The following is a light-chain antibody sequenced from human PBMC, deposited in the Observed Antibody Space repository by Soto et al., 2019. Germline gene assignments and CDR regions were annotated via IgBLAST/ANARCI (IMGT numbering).Light chain of an antibody. Sequence: DIVMTQSPATLSVSPGDRATLSCRASQSVSSNLAWYQQKPGQAPRLLIYGASTRANGIPARFSGSGSGTEFTLTLSSLQAEDFAFYYCQQYNNSPRTFGQGTKVEIK. CDR3: QQYNNSPRT. CDR1: QSVSSN. J-gene: IGKJ1*01. CDR2: GAS. V-gene: IGKV3-15*01.